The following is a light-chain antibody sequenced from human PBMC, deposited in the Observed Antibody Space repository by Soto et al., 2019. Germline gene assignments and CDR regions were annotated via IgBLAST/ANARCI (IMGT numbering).Light chain of an antibody. CDR3: QQYSSYSAWT. Sequence: AIQLTQSPSSLSASVGDRVTITCRASQGISSALAWHQQKPGKAPKLLIYDASTLQSGVPPRFSGSGSGTEFTLTIRSLQPDDIATYYCQQYSSYSAWTFGEGTKVDTK. V-gene: IGKV1-13*02. CDR1: QGISSA. J-gene: IGKJ1*01. CDR2: DAS.